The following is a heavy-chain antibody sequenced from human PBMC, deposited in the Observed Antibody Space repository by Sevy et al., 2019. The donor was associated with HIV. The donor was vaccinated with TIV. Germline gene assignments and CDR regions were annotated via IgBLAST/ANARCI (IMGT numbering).Heavy chain of an antibody. CDR3: AKGDRTFYGLDV. J-gene: IGHJ6*02. D-gene: IGHD2-15*01. CDR2: ISGSAGST. V-gene: IGHV3-23*01. Sequence: GGALRLSCAASGFTFSTYTMSWVRQAPGKGLEWVSAISGSAGSTYYADLVHGRFTISRDKSKNTLYLQMNSLRAEDTAVYYCAKGDRTFYGLDVWGQGTTVTVSS. CDR1: GFTFSTYT.